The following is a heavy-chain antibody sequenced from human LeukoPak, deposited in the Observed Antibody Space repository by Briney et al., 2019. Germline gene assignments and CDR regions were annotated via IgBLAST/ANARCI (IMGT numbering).Heavy chain of an antibody. J-gene: IGHJ6*02. V-gene: IGHV4-34*01. CDR1: GGSFSGYY. CDR3: ARGVIAAPHYYYGMDV. Sequence: SETLSLTCAVYGGSFSGYYWSWIRQPPGKGLEWIGEINHSGSTNYNPSLKSRVTISVDTSKNRSSLKLSSVTAADTAVYYCARGVIAAPHYYYGMDVWGQGTTVTVSS. D-gene: IGHD6-6*01. CDR2: INHSGST.